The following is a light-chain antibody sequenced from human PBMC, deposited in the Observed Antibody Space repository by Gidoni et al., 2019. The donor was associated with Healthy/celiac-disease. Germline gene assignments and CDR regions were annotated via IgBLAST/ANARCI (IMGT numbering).Light chain of an antibody. V-gene: IGKV3-20*01. Sequence: EIVLTQSPGTLSLSPGESATLSCRASQIVSSSYLAWYQQKPGQAPRLRIYGASSRSTGIPDRFSGSGSGTDFTLTISRLEPEDFAVYYCQQYGSSPPITFGQGTRLEIK. CDR1: QIVSSSY. J-gene: IGKJ5*01. CDR3: QQYGSSPPIT. CDR2: GAS.